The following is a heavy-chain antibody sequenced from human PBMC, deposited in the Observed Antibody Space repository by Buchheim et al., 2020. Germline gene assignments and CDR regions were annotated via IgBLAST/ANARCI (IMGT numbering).Heavy chain of an antibody. Sequence: QVQLVESGGGVVQPGRSLRLSCAASGFTFSSYGMHWVRQAPGKGLEWVAVIWYDGSNKYYADSVKGRFTISRDNSKNTLYLQMNSLRAEDTAAYYCARGPNYYGSGSYSDYYYYGMDVWGQGTT. CDR1: GFTFSSYG. CDR2: IWYDGSNK. J-gene: IGHJ6*02. CDR3: ARGPNYYGSGSYSDYYYYGMDV. V-gene: IGHV3-33*01. D-gene: IGHD3-10*01.